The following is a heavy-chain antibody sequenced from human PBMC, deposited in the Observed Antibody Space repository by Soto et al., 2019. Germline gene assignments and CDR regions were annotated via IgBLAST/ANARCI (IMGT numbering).Heavy chain of an antibody. D-gene: IGHD6-19*01. J-gene: IGHJ6*02. V-gene: IGHV3-15*07. CDR2: IKSKSAGGTA. Sequence: PGGSLRLSCAASGFTFNTAWMSWVRQAPGKGLEWVGFIKSKSAGGTADYAAPVKGRFTISRDDSKNTLYLQMNSLRAEDTAVYYCAKDSRFQYSSGWYRFYYGMDVWGQGTTVTVSS. CDR3: AKDSRFQYSSGWYRFYYGMDV. CDR1: GFTFNTAW.